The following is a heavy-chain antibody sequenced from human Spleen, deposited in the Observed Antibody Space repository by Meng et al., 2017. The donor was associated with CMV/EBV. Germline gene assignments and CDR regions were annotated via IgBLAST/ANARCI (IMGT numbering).Heavy chain of an antibody. CDR2: TSYDGSDK. CDR3: AREWSIAARSFDY. V-gene: IGHV3-30*04. D-gene: IGHD6-6*01. Sequence: GESLKISCAVSGFTFSSYAMHWVRQAPGKGLEWVAVTSYDGSDKYHAESVKGRFSISRDNSKNTLYLQMNSLRAEDTAVYYCAREWSIAARSFDYWGQGTLVTVSS. CDR1: GFTFSSYA. J-gene: IGHJ4*02.